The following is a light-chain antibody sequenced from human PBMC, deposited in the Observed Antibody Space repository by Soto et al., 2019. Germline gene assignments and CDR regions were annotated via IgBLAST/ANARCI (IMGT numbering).Light chain of an antibody. CDR2: EVR. V-gene: IGLV2-14*01. CDR3: SSYISSDILYV. Sequence: QSVLTQPASVSGSPGQSITISCTGTSSDIGGYNYVSWYQHTPGKPPKLMIYEVRNRPSGVSNRFSGSKSGNTASLIISGLQAEDEADYYCSSYISSDILYVFGTGTKVTVL. CDR1: SSDIGGYNY. J-gene: IGLJ1*01.